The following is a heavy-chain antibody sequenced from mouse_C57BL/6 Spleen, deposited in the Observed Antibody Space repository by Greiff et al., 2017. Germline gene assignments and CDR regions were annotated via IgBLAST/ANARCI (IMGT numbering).Heavy chain of an antibody. D-gene: IGHD1-1*01. CDR2: ISDGGSYT. CDR1: GFTFSSYA. J-gene: IGHJ2*01. Sequence: VQLQQSGGGLVKPGGSLKLSCAASGFTFSSYAMSWVRQTPEKRLEWVATISDGGSYTYYPDNVKGRFTISRDNAKNNLYLQMSHLKSEDTAMYYCARGGGSYYGSSYQETYYFDYWGQGTTLTVSS. V-gene: IGHV5-4*01. CDR3: ARGGGSYYGSSYQETYYFDY.